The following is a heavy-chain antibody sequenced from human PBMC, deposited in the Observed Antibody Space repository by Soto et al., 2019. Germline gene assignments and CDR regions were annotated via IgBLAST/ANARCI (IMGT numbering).Heavy chain of an antibody. D-gene: IGHD6-19*01. CDR1: GYTFLDYD. CDR2: MNPKSGNT. Sequence: QVQLVQSGAEVKKPGASVQVSCKASGYTFLDYDINWVRQAPGQGLEWMGWMNPKSGNTGYAQKFQGRVTMTRSTPLTTAYLELSGLTSEDTAVYYCAKEKDFPSVPGTKPIDNWGQGTLVTVSS. CDR3: AKEKDFPSVPGTKPIDN. V-gene: IGHV1-8*01. J-gene: IGHJ4*02.